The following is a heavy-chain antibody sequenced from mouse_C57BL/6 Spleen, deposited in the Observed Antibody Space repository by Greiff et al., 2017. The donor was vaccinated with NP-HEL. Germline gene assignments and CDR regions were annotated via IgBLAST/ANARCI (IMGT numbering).Heavy chain of an antibody. Sequence: VQLQQPGAELVMPGASVKLSCKASGYTFTSYWMHWVKQRPGQGLEWIGEIDPSDSYTNYNQKFKGKSTLTVDKSSSTAYMQLSSLTSEDSAVYYCARGTPYGGFAYWGQGTLVTVSA. J-gene: IGHJ3*01. CDR3: ARGTPYGGFAY. CDR2: IDPSDSYT. D-gene: IGHD1-1*01. CDR1: GYTFTSYW. V-gene: IGHV1-69*01.